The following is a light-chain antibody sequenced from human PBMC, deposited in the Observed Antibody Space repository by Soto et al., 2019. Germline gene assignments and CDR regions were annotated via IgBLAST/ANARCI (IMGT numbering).Light chain of an antibody. J-gene: IGLJ2*01. CDR1: SSDVGGYES. CDR3: SSYAGSDSVV. Sequence: QSALTQPPSASGSPGQSVTISCTGTSSDVGGYESVSWFQQHPDKAPKLMIYEVSKRPSGVPDRFSGSKSGNTASLTVSGLHAEDEADYYCSSYAGSDSVVFGGGTKVTVL. V-gene: IGLV2-8*01. CDR2: EVS.